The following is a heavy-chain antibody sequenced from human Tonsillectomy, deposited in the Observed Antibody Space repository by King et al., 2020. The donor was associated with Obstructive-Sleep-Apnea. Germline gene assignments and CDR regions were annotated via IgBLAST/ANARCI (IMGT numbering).Heavy chain of an antibody. CDR2: IYHSGST. V-gene: IGHV4-59*01. D-gene: IGHD5-12*01. CDR3: ARAIVATMDLDY. J-gene: IGHJ4*02. CDR1: GGSISSFY. Sequence: VQLQESGPGLVKPSETLSLTCTVSGGSISSFYWSWIRQPPGKGLEWIGYIYHSGSTKYNPSLKSRVTISVDASKNQFSLELNSVTAADTAVYYCARAIVATMDLDYWGRGTLVTVSS.